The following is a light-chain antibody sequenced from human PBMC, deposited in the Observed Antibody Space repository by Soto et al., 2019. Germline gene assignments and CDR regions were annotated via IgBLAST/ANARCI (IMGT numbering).Light chain of an antibody. V-gene: IGLV2-8*01. CDR1: SSDVGGYNY. CDR3: SSYAGSNNLGV. Sequence: QSALTQPPSASGSPGQSVTISCTGTSSDVGGYNYVSWYQQHPGKAPKLIIYEVSQRPSGVPDCFSGSRSGNTASLTVSGLQAEDEADYYCSSYAGSNNLGVFGGGTKLTVL. J-gene: IGLJ2*01. CDR2: EVS.